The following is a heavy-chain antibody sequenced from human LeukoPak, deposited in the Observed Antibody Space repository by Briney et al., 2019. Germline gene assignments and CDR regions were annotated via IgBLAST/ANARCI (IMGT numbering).Heavy chain of an antibody. D-gene: IGHD3-22*01. J-gene: IGHJ4*02. Sequence: GGSLRLSCAASGFTFNDYYMSWIRQAPGKGLEWVSYISPTGGTKYYADSVKGRFTISRDNAKNSLYLQTNSLRAEDTAVYYCARKYYYDSSPDYWGQGTLVTVSS. CDR1: GFTFNDYY. V-gene: IGHV3-11*04. CDR2: ISPTGGTK. CDR3: ARKYYYDSSPDY.